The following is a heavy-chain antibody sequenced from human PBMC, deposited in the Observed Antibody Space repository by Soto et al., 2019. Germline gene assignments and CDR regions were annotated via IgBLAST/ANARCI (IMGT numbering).Heavy chain of an antibody. CDR1: GASFLLVGYS. CDR2: ISHLENT. D-gene: IGHD5-12*01. CDR3: ARGGGYDPFDY. V-gene: IGHV4-30-2*01. J-gene: IGHJ4*02. Sequence: QLQLHQSGSGLVKASQTLSLTCTFSGASFLLVGYSWGWSRRQAGKGLEWIGYISHLENTFYNPSFQSRLTLSIDRSKNQFSLKLASMTAADTAVYYCARGGGYDPFDYWGQGTLVTVAS.